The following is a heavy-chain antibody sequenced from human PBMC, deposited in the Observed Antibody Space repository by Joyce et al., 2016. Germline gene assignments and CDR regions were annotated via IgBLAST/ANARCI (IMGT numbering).Heavy chain of an antibody. CDR2: INPSGGST. CDR1: GYTFTNYY. D-gene: IGHD5-18*01. CDR3: ARDTAMATGYYYYGMDV. Sequence: QVQLVQSGAEVKKPGASVKVSCKASGYTFTNYYMHWVRQAPGQGLEWMGIINPSGGSTNSAQKFQGRVTMTRDTSTNTVYMELSSLRSEDTAVYYCARDTAMATGYYYYGMDVWGQGTTVTVSS. V-gene: IGHV1-46*01. J-gene: IGHJ6*02.